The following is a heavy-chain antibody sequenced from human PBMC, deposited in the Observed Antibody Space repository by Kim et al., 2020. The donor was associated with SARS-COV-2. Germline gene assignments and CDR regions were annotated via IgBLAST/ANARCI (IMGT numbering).Heavy chain of an antibody. V-gene: IGHV4-39*01. CDR1: GGSITSGRNY. CDR3: ARYGLSSGLDV. CDR2: IYYSGRT. J-gene: IGHJ6*02. Sequence: SETLSLTCTVSGGSITSGRNYWGWVRQPPGKGLEWIGSIYYSGRTSYNLSLKSRVTMSLDSSKNQLSLKLTSVTAADTAMFYCARYGLSSGLDVWGQGSTVIVSS. D-gene: IGHD3-10*01.